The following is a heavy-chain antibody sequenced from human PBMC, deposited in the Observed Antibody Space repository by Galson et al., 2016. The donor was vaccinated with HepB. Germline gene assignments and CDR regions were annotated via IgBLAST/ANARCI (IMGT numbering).Heavy chain of an antibody. J-gene: IGHJ6*02. V-gene: IGHV3-7*01. Sequence: SLRLSCAASGFTFTSNWMNWVRQAPGKGLEWVASINRDGGEQYYVDFVKGRFTISRDNDKNSLYLQMNSLRAEDTAVYYCARETGMDGWGQGTPVTVSS. CDR2: INRDGGEQ. CDR3: ARETGMDG. CDR1: GFTFTSNW.